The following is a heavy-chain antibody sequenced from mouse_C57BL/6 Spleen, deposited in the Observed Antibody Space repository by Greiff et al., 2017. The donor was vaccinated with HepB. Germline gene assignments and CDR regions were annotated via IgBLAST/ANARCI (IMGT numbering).Heavy chain of an antibody. D-gene: IGHD4-1*01. V-gene: IGHV1-26*01. J-gene: IGHJ2*01. CDR1: GYTFTDYY. CDR3: AREVNWDGDY. CDR2: INPNNGGT. Sequence: EVQLQQSGPELVKPGASVKISCKASGYTFTDYYMNWVKQSHGKSLEWIGDINPNNGGTSYNQKFKGKATLTVDKSSSTAYMELRSLTSEDSAFYYCAREVNWDGDYWGQGTTLTVSS.